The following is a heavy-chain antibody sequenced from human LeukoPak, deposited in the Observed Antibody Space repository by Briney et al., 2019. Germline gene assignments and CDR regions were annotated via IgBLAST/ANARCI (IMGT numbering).Heavy chain of an antibody. J-gene: IGHJ5*02. Sequence: PSQTLSLTCAVSSGSISSGGYYWSWIRQHPGKGLEWIGYIYYSGSTYYNPSLKSRVTISVDTSKNQFSLKLSSVTAADTAVYYCARTVLLWFGELLGGWFDPWGQGTLVTVSS. CDR1: SGSISSGGYY. CDR2: IYYSGST. CDR3: ARTVLLWFGELLGGWFDP. D-gene: IGHD3-10*01. V-gene: IGHV4-31*11.